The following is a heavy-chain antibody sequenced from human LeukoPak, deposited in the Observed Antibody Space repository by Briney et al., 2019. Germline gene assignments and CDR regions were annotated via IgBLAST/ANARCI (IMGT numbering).Heavy chain of an antibody. CDR1: GYTFTSYD. V-gene: IGHV1-8*01. D-gene: IGHD4-23*01. CDR2: MNPNSGNT. J-gene: IGHJ4*02. CDR3: ARGTHDYGGNSDY. Sequence: ASVKVSCKASGYTFTSYDINWVRQAAGQGLEWMGWMNPNSGNTGYAQKFQGRVTMTRNTSISTAYMELSSLRSEDTAVYYCARGTHDYGGNSDYWGQGTLVTVSS.